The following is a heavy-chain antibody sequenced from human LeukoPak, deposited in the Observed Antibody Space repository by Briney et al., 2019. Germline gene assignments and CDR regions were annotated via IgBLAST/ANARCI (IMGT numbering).Heavy chain of an antibody. CDR1: GYSFTNYW. J-gene: IGHJ4*02. Sequence: GESLKISCKGSGYSFTNYWIIWVRQMPGKGLEWMGKIDPSDSYSNYSPSFQGHVTLSADKSISTAYLQWSSLKASDSAIYYCARPATGRYGYRRPFDDWGQGTLVTVSS. V-gene: IGHV5-10-1*01. CDR3: ARPATGRYGYRRPFDD. D-gene: IGHD5-18*01. CDR2: IDPSDSYS.